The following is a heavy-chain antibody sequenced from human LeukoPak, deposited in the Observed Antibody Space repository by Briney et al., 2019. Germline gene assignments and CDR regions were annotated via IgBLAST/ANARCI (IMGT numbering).Heavy chain of an antibody. J-gene: IGHJ4*02. D-gene: IGHD6-13*01. Sequence: GASVKVSCKASGYTFTDHYIHWVRQAPGQGLEWMGWMNPSDNGVNYAQKFQGRVAMTRDTSISTAYVEVTRPTSDDTAVYYCTTNAAALDYWGQGTLVTVSS. CDR2: MNPSDNGV. CDR1: GYTFTDHY. V-gene: IGHV1-2*02. CDR3: TTNAAALDY.